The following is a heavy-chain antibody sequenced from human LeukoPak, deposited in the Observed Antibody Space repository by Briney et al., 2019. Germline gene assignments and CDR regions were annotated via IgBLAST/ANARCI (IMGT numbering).Heavy chain of an antibody. CDR3: ARDPRSFTIFGVATFDY. Sequence: ASVKVFCKASGYTFTSYGISWVRQAPGQGLEWMGWISAYNGNTNYAQKLQGRVTMTTDTSTSTAYMELRSLRSDDTAVYYCARDPRSFTIFGVATFDYWGQGTLVTVSS. CDR2: ISAYNGNT. V-gene: IGHV1-18*01. J-gene: IGHJ4*02. CDR1: GYTFTSYG. D-gene: IGHD3-3*01.